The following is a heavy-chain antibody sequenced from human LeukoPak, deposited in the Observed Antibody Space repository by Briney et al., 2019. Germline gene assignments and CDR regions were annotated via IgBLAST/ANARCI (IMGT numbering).Heavy chain of an antibody. Sequence: ASVKVSCKVSGYTLTELSMHWVRQAPGKGLEWMGGFDPEDGETIYAQKFQGRVTMTEDTSTDTAYMELSSLSSEDTAVYYCATTPRSQAYGSGSYTAFDYWGQGTLVTVSS. CDR2: FDPEDGET. D-gene: IGHD3-10*01. CDR3: ATTPRSQAYGSGSYTAFDY. V-gene: IGHV1-24*01. CDR1: GYTLTELS. J-gene: IGHJ4*02.